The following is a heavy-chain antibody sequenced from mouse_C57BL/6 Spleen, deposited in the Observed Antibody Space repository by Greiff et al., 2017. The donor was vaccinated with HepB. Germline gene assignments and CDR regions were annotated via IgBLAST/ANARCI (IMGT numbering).Heavy chain of an antibody. Sequence: EVKVVESGGGLVKPGGSLKLSCAASGFTFSDYGMHWVRQAPEKGLEWVAYISSGSNTIYYADTVKGRFTISRDNAKNTLFLQMTSLRSEDTAMYYCATYNWDWYFDVWGTGTTVTVSS. J-gene: IGHJ1*03. CDR2: ISSGSNTI. CDR3: ATYNWDWYFDV. D-gene: IGHD4-1*01. V-gene: IGHV5-17*01. CDR1: GFTFSDYG.